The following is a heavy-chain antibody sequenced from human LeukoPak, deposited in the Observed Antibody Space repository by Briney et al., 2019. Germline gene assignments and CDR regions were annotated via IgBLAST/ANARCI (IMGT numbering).Heavy chain of an antibody. D-gene: IGHD1-7*01. J-gene: IGHJ6*02. CDR3: ARRNYGYYYYGMDV. Sequence: GGSLRLSCAASGFTVSSDYMSWVRQAPGKGLEWVSVIYSGGSTYYADSVKGRFTISRDNSKNTLYLQMNSPRAEDTAVYYCARRNYGYYYYGMDVWGQGTTVTVSS. CDR2: IYSGGST. V-gene: IGHV3-66*04. CDR1: GFTVSSDY.